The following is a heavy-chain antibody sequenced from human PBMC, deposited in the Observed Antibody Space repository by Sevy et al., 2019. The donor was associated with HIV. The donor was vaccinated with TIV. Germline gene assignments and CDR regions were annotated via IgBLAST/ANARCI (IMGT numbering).Heavy chain of an antibody. CDR2: ISAYNGNT. V-gene: IGHV1-18*01. D-gene: IGHD3-10*01. CDR1: GYTFTSYG. Sequence: ASVKVSCKASGYTFTSYGISWVRQAPGQGLEWMGWISAYNGNTNYAQKLQDRVTMTTDTSTSTAYMELRSLRSDDTAVYYCARLPSPLWFGELDYYYGMDVWGQGTTVTVSS. CDR3: ARLPSPLWFGELDYYYGMDV. J-gene: IGHJ6*02.